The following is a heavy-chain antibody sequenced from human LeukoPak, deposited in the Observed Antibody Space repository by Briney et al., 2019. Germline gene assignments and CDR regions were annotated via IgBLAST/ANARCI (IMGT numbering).Heavy chain of an antibody. V-gene: IGHV4-4*07. J-gene: IGHJ4*02. CDR3: AREYSSSSGRTFDY. CDR2: ISTTGST. Sequence: KPSETLSLTCTVSGGSISSYYWNWIRQPAGKGLEWIGRISTTGSTNYNPSLKSRLTMSVDTSKNQFSLRLSSVSAADTAVHYCAREYSSSSGRTFDYWGQGTLVTVSS. CDR1: GGSISSYY. D-gene: IGHD6-6*01.